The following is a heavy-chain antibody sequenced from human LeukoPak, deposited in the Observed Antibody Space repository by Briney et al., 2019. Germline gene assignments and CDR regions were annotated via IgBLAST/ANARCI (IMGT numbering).Heavy chain of an antibody. CDR2: INAYNSNT. D-gene: IGHD3-9*01. V-gene: IGHV1-18*04. CDR3: ARAYYDILSGYYSN. CDR1: GYTFTSYS. J-gene: IGHJ4*02. Sequence: AASVKVSCKASGYTFTSYSISWVRQAPGQGLEWMGWINAYNSNTSYAQKLQGRVTMTTDTSTSTAYMELRSLRSDDTAVYYCARAYYDILSGYYSNWGQGTLVAVSS.